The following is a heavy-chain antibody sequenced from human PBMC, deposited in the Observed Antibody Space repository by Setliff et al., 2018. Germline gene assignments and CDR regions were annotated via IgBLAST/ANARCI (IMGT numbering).Heavy chain of an antibody. V-gene: IGHV3-48*01. CDR2: ISSSSTSI. CDR1: GFTFSSYS. Sequence: GSLRLSCAASGFTFSSYSMNWVRQAPGKGLEWVSYISSSSTSIYYADSVKGRFTISRDNAKNSLYLQVNSLRADDTAVYYCARGEPVAGTFDYWGQGTLVTVSS. J-gene: IGHJ4*02. D-gene: IGHD6-19*01. CDR3: ARGEPVAGTFDY.